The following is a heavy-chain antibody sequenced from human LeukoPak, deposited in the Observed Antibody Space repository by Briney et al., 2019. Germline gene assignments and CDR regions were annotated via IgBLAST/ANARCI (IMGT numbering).Heavy chain of an antibody. CDR2: ISGSGGST. CDR3: ARDLRSYYYDSSGYYLGGDY. D-gene: IGHD3-22*01. J-gene: IGHJ4*02. CDR1: GFTSSSYA. V-gene: IGHV3-23*01. Sequence: PGGSLRLSCAASGFTSSSYAMSWVRQAPGKGLEWVSAISGSGGSTYYADSVKGRFTISRDNSKNTLYLQMNSLRAEDTAVYYCARDLRSYYYDSSGYYLGGDYWGQGTLVTVSS.